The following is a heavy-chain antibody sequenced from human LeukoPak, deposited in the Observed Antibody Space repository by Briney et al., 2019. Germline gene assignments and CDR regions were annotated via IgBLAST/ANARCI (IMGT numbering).Heavy chain of an antibody. CDR3: TTGDYYDSSGYYRDY. CDR2: IKSKTDGGTT. V-gene: IGHV3-15*01. D-gene: IGHD3-22*01. J-gene: IGHJ4*02. CDR1: GFTFSNAW. Sequence: PGGSLRLSCAASGFTFSNAWMSWVRQAPGKGLEWVGRIKSKTDGGTTDYAAPVKGRFTISRDDSKNMLYLQMNSLKTEDTAVYYCTTGDYYDSSGYYRDYWGQGTLVAVSS.